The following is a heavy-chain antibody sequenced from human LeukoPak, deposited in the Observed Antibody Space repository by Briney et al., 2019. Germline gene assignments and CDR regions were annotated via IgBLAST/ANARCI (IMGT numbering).Heavy chain of an antibody. J-gene: IGHJ5*02. V-gene: IGHV4-61*01. Sequence: SETLSLTCTVSGGSVSSGSYYWSWIRQPPGKGLEWIGDIYYSGSTNYNPSLKSRVTISVDTSKNQFSLKLSSVTAADTAVYYCARAAFDFWSGYSTNWFDPWGQGTLVTVSS. CDR2: IYYSGST. CDR3: ARAAFDFWSGYSTNWFDP. D-gene: IGHD3-3*01. CDR1: GGSVSSGSYY.